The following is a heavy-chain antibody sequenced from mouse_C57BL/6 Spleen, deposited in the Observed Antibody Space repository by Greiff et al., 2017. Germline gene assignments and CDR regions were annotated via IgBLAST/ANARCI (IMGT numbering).Heavy chain of an antibody. Sequence: QVQLQQSGAELMKPGASVKLSCKATGYTFTGYWIEWVKQRPGHGLEWIGEILPGSGSTNYNEKFKGKATFTADKSSNTAYMHLSSLTTEDSAIYYCARRGTRTVGEEYYFDYWGQGTTLTVAS. CDR1: GYTFTGYW. CDR2: ILPGSGST. CDR3: ARRGTRTVGEEYYFDY. D-gene: IGHD1-1*01. V-gene: IGHV1-9*01. J-gene: IGHJ2*01.